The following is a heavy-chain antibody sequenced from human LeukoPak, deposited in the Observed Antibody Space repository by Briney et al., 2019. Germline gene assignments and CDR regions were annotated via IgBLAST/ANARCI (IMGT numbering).Heavy chain of an antibody. CDR2: INPSGGST. D-gene: IGHD6-19*01. CDR1: GYSFITYY. Sequence: GASVKVSCKASGYSFITYYMHWVRQAPGQGLEWVGIINPSGGSTNYAQKFQGRVTMTEDTSTDTAYMELSSLRSEDTAVYYCATDPYSGSKDYWGQGTLVTVSS. V-gene: IGHV1-46*01. J-gene: IGHJ4*02. CDR3: ATDPYSGSKDY.